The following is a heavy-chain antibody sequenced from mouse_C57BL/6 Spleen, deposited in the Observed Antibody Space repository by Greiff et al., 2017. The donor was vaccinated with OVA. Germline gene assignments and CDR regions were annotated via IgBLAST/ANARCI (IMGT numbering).Heavy chain of an antibody. CDR2: ISSGSSTI. J-gene: IGHJ4*01. CDR3: AREGDYDGYYAMDY. Sequence: EVQRVESGGGLVKPGGSLKLSCAASGFTFSDYGMHWVRQAPEKGLEWVAYISSGSSTIYYADTVKGRFTISRDNAKNTLFLQMTRLRSEDTAMYYCAREGDYDGYYAMDYWGQGTSVTVSS. D-gene: IGHD2-4*01. CDR1: GFTFSDYG. V-gene: IGHV5-17*01.